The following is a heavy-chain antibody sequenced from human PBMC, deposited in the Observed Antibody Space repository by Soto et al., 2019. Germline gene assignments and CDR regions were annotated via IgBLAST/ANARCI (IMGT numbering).Heavy chain of an antibody. V-gene: IGHV1-69*01. CDR2: IIPLLGTA. Sequence: QVQLVPSGAEVKKPGSSVKVSCKASGGIFSNYGIAWVRQAPGQGLEWMGGIIPLLGTAKYAQKFQGRVTLTEDESTRTAYRELISLPSEDTAVDFCARDRERRIFGVQGGDACDIWGQGTMVNVSS. CDR3: ARDRERRIFGVQGGDACDI. CDR1: GGIFSNYG. D-gene: IGHD3-3*01. J-gene: IGHJ3*02.